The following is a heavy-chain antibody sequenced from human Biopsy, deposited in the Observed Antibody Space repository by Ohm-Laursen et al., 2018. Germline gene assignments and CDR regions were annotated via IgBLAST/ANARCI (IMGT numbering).Heavy chain of an antibody. Sequence: TLSLTCTVSGGSLNFYYWSWIRQPPGQGLEWIGYMYYSGSTKYSPSLKNRVTVSLDTSRNQFSLKLTSMTPADTAVYYCVRGRSPATYWGQGALVIVSS. CDR1: GGSLNFYY. V-gene: IGHV4-59*01. CDR2: MYYSGST. CDR3: VRGRSPATY. D-gene: IGHD3-16*01. J-gene: IGHJ4*02.